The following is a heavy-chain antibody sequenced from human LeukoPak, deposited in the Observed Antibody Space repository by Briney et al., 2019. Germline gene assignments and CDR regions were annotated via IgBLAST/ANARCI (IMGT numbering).Heavy chain of an antibody. V-gene: IGHV4-34*01. Sequence: PSETLSLTCAVYGGSFSGYYWSWIRQPPGKGPEWIGEINHSGSTNYNLSLKSRVTISVDTSKNQFSLRLNSVTAADTAMYYCAKSGGYGLIDYWGQGTLVTVSS. J-gene: IGHJ4*02. CDR1: GGSFSGYY. D-gene: IGHD1-26*01. CDR2: INHSGST. CDR3: AKSGGYGLIDY.